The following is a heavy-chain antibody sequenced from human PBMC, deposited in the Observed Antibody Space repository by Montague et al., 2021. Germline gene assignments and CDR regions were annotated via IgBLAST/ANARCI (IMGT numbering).Heavy chain of an antibody. CDR2: MRSSGSP. V-gene: IGHV4-59*02. J-gene: IGHJ4*01. D-gene: IGHD7-27*01. CDR3: GRDYWGSIDY. Sequence: SETLSLTSSVSGGSVNGYDWSWIRQPPGKGLEWIGYMRSSGSPNYNPSFKSRLAISIDRSRNQFSLELSFVTAADTAIYFCGRDYWGSIDYWGHGILVTVSS. CDR1: GGSVNGYD.